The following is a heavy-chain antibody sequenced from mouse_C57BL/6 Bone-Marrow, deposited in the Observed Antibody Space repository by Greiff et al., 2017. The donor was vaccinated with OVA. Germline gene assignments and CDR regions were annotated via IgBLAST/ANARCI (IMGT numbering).Heavy chain of an antibody. V-gene: IGHV1-64*01. CDR1: GYTFTSYW. CDR2: IHPNSGST. J-gene: IGHJ4*01. CDR3: ARYYYGSFYAMDY. Sequence: QVQLQQPGAELVKPGASVKLSCKASGYTFTSYWMHWVKQRPGQGLEWIGMIHPNSGSTNYNAKFKSKATLTVDKSSSTSYIQLISLTSEDSAVYYCARYYYGSFYAMDYWGQGTSVTVSS. D-gene: IGHD1-1*01.